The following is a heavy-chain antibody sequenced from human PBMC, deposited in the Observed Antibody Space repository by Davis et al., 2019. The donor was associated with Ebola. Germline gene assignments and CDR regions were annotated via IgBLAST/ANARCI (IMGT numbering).Heavy chain of an antibody. Sequence: ASVKVSCKASGYTFNSHGISWVRQAPGQGLEWMAWISAHNGHTNYAQKFQGRLTLTTDTSTSTVYMELRSLTSDDTAKYYCARGRNGGWDFDYWGQGTQVTVS. CDR1: GYTFNSHG. CDR3: ARGRNGGWDFDY. V-gene: IGHV1-18*01. CDR2: ISAHNGHT. J-gene: IGHJ4*02. D-gene: IGHD6-19*01.